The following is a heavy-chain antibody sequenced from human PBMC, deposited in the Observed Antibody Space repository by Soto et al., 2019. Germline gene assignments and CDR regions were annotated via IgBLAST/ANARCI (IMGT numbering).Heavy chain of an antibody. J-gene: IGHJ6*04. CDR3: ARPPLPPALSRPAFWSGYYTESYYYGMDV. V-gene: IGHV1-69*06. CDR2: IIPIFGTA. D-gene: IGHD3-3*01. CDR1: GGTFSSYA. Sequence: SVKVSCKASGGTFSSYAISWVRQAPGQGLEWMGGIIPIFGTANYAQKFQGRVTITADKSTSTAYMELSSLRSEDTAVYYCARPPLPPALSRPAFWSGYYTESYYYGMDVWGKGTTVTVSS.